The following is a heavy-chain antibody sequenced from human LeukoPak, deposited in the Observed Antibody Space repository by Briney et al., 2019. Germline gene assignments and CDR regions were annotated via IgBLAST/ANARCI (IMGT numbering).Heavy chain of an antibody. CDR2: ISRLGDTI. D-gene: IGHD2-21*02. Sequence: GGSLGLSCAASGFTFTDYFMGWIRQAPGKGLDWVSHISRLGDTIDYADSVKGRFTISRDNAKNSLFLQMNFLRAEDTAVYFCARVRRGGDSRYFDYWGQGALVTVSS. CDR1: GFTFTDYF. J-gene: IGHJ4*02. V-gene: IGHV3-11*01. CDR3: ARVRRGGDSRYFDY.